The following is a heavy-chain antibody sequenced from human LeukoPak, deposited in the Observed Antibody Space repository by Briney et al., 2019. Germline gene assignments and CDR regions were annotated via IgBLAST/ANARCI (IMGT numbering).Heavy chain of an antibody. CDR3: ARGAYYYDSSGYWDQIYFDY. CDR2: IKQDGSEK. V-gene: IGHV3-7*01. D-gene: IGHD3-22*01. Sequence: GGSLRLSCAASGFTFSSYWMSWVRQAPGKGLEWVANIKQDGSEKYYVDSVKGRFTISRDNAKNSLYLQMNSLRAEDTAAYYCARGAYYYDSSGYWDQIYFDYWGQGTLVTVSS. CDR1: GFTFSSYW. J-gene: IGHJ4*02.